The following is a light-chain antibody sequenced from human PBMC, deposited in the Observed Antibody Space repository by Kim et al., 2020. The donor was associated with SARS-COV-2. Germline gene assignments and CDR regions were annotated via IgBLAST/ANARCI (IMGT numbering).Light chain of an antibody. Sequence: SMSTDQTARSTSSGDRLGDKYACWYQQTPGQSPVLVIYQDSKRPSAIPQRFSGSNSGNTATLTISGTQAMDEAYYYCQACDSSTVVFGGGTQLTVL. CDR2: QDS. J-gene: IGLJ2*01. CDR3: QACDSSTVV. V-gene: IGLV3-1*01. CDR1: RLGDKY.